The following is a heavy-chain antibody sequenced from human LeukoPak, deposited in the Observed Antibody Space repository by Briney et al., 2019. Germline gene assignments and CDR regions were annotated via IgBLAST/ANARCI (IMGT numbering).Heavy chain of an antibody. Sequence: SETLSLTCTVSGGSISSYYWSWIRQPPGKGLEWVGYIYNGGSTNYNPSLKSRVTTSVDTSTNQFSLKLRSVTAADTAVYYCARVETNTVWAMDYWGQGTLVTVSS. V-gene: IGHV4-59*08. CDR2: IYNGGST. J-gene: IGHJ4*02. D-gene: IGHD2-21*02. CDR3: ARVETNTVWAMDY. CDR1: GGSISSYY.